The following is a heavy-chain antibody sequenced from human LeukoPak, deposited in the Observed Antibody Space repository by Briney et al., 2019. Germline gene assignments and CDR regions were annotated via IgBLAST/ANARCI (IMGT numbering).Heavy chain of an antibody. D-gene: IGHD1-26*01. J-gene: IGHJ4*02. V-gene: IGHV3-48*03. Sequence: GGSLRLSCAASGFTFSSSEMSWVRQAPGKGLEWVSYISSSGSSKYYADSVKGRFTISRDNAKHSLYLQMNSLRAEDTAVYYCASEPPSSGSYYPYYFDYWGQGTLVTVSS. CDR3: ASEPPSSGSYYPYYFDY. CDR1: GFTFSSSE. CDR2: ISSSGSSK.